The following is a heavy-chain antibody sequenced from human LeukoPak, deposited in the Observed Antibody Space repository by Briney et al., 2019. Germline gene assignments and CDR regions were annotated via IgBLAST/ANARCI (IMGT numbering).Heavy chain of an antibody. D-gene: IGHD3-10*01. V-gene: IGHV3-48*04. CDR2: ISSSSSTI. Sequence: ESGGSLRLSCAASGFTFSSYSMNWVRQAPGKGLEWVSYISSSSSTIYYADSVKGRFTISRDNAKNSLYLQMNSLRAEDTAVYYCARDRKVRAPYNWFDPWGQGTLVTVSS. CDR1: GFTFSSYS. J-gene: IGHJ5*02. CDR3: ARDRKVRAPYNWFDP.